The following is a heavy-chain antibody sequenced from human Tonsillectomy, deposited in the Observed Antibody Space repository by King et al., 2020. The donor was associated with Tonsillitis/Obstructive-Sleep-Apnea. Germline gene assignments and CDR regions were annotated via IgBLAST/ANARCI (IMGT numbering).Heavy chain of an antibody. CDR2: SIPIVGIR. Sequence: QLVQSGAEVKKPGSSVKISCKASGGTFSNYAISWVRQAPGQGLEWMGRSIPIVGIRNYAQRLQGRVTITADKSTSTAYMELNSLRSEDTAVYYCAKSGTSPGPFDYWGQGTLVTVSS. J-gene: IGHJ4*02. CDR1: GGTFSNYA. D-gene: IGHD1-1*01. CDR3: AKSGTSPGPFDY. V-gene: IGHV1-69*09.